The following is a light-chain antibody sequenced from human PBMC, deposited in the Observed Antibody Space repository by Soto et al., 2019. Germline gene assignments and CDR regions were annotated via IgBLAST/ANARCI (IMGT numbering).Light chain of an antibody. J-gene: IGKJ1*01. CDR1: QGIRND. Sequence: IQMTHSPSSLSASVVDRVTITCRASQGIRNDLGWYQQKPGKAPKLLIYAASTLQSGVPSRFSGSESGTEFTLTINSLQPDDFATYYCQQYNSYPWTFGQGTKVDIK. CDR3: QQYNSYPWT. CDR2: AAS. V-gene: IGKV1-17*01.